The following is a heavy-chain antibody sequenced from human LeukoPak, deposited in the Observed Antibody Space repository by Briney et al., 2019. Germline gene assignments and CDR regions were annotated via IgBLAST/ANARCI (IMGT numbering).Heavy chain of an antibody. CDR2: INHSGST. D-gene: IGHD6-25*01. CDR3: ARGLSGYPRLYYFDY. Sequence: SETLSLTCAVYGGSFSGYYWSWIRQPPGKGQEWIGEINHSGSTNYNPSLKSRVTISVDTSKNQFSLKLSSVTAADTAVYYCARGLSGYPRLYYFDYWGQGTLVTVSS. V-gene: IGHV4-34*01. J-gene: IGHJ4*02. CDR1: GGSFSGYY.